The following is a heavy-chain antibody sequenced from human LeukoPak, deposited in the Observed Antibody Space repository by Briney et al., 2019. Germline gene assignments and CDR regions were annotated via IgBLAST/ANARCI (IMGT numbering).Heavy chain of an antibody. J-gene: IGHJ4*02. CDR1: VFSFTTYS. Sequence: GGSLRLSCARSVFSFTTYSMHWVRQAPGKGLEYVAGIIRNGETTYYATSVKGRFNISRDNSKNTVYLQMGSLRSEDPGVYYCARGRGDISARPFFDCRGGQGSPVTVSP. D-gene: IGHD3/OR15-3a*01. CDR2: IIRNGETT. CDR3: ARGRGDISARPFFDCR. V-gene: IGHV3-64*01.